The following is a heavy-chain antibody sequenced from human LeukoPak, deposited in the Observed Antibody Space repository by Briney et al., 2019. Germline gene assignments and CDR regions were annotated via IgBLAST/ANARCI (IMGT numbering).Heavy chain of an antibody. D-gene: IGHD1-20*01. Sequence: GGSLRLSCAASGFTFSSYAMNWVRQAPGKGLEWISSISGSGDNTYYADSVKGRFTISRDNSKNTLYLQMNSLRAEDTAVYYCARGPYNWNVYYFDYWGQGTLVTVSS. J-gene: IGHJ4*02. CDR3: ARGPYNWNVYYFDY. CDR1: GFTFSSYA. CDR2: ISGSGDNT. V-gene: IGHV3-23*01.